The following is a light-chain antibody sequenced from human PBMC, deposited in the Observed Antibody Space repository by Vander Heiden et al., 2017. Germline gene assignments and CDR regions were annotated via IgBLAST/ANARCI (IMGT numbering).Light chain of an antibody. J-gene: IGKJ5*01. CDR3: QQRSNWIT. CDR1: QSVSNY. CDR2: DAS. Sequence: ELVLTQSPATLSLSPGERATLSCRASQSVSNYLAWYQQKAGQAPRLLIYDASNRATGIPARFSGSGSGTDFTLTISSLEPEDFAVYYCQQRSNWITFGQGTRLELK. V-gene: IGKV3-11*01.